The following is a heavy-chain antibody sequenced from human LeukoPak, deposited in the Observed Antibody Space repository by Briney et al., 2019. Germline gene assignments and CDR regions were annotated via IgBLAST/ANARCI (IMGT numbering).Heavy chain of an antibody. CDR3: ARNRVGFHYADAFDM. Sequence: GGSLRLSCAASEFTFSSYWMSWVRQAPGKGLEWVANIKRDGSEKYYVDSVKGRFTISRDNVKKSLHLQMNSLRAEDTAVYYCARNRVGFHYADAFDMWGQGTMVTVSS. D-gene: IGHD5-24*01. CDR2: IKRDGSEK. J-gene: IGHJ3*02. CDR1: EFTFSSYW. V-gene: IGHV3-7*01.